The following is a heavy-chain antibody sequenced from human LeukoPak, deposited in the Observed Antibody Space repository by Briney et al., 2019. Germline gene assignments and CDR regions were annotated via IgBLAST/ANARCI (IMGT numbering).Heavy chain of an antibody. CDR2: IYYSGST. J-gene: IGHJ3*02. CDR1: GGSISSSSYY. Sequence: SETLSLTCTVSGGSISSSSYYWGWIRQPPGKGLEWIGSIYYSGSTYYNPSLKSRVTISVDTSKNQFSLKLSSVTAADTAVYYCARASRGTMGNAFDIWGQGTMVTVSS. V-gene: IGHV4-39*01. D-gene: IGHD1-1*01. CDR3: ARASRGTMGNAFDI.